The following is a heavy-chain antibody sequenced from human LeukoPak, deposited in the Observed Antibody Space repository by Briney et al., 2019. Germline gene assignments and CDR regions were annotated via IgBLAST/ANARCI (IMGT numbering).Heavy chain of an antibody. D-gene: IGHD6-19*01. Sequence: GGSLRLSCAASGFTFSSYWMSCVRQAPGKGREWVANIKQDGSEKYYVDSVKGRFTISRDNAKNSLYLQMNSLRAEDTAVYYCAKDRSAVAGTGWFDPWGQGTLVTVSS. CDR1: GFTFSSYW. J-gene: IGHJ5*02. V-gene: IGHV3-7*01. CDR3: AKDRSAVAGTGWFDP. CDR2: IKQDGSEK.